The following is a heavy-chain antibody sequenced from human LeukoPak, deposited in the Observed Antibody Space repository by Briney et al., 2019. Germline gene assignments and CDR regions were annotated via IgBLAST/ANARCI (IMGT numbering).Heavy chain of an antibody. CDR3: TTVTMVRDYDY. J-gene: IGHJ4*02. V-gene: IGHV3-15*01. Sequence: PGESLRLSCGASGFSFSDDWMSWVRQAPGKGLEWVGRIKHKRDGETTDYAAPVKGRFTISRDDSKNMLYLEMNSLKIEDTAVYYCTTVTMVRDYDYWGQGTPVTVSS. CDR1: GFSFSDDW. D-gene: IGHD3-10*01. CDR2: IKHKRDGETT.